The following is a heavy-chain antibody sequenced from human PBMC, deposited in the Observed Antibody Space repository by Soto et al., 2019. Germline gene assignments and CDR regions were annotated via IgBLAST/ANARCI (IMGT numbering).Heavy chain of an antibody. CDR3: ARLTTGSYRY. J-gene: IGHJ4*02. CDR2: VHSSGSA. V-gene: IGHV4-59*08. CDR1: GASISSFY. Sequence: SETLSLTCNVSGASISSFYWSWIRQPPGKGLEWIGLVHSSGSANYNPSLKSRVAISIDVSKNQFSLKLRSVTAADTAVYYCARLTTGSYRYWGPGTQVTVSS. D-gene: IGHD6-19*01.